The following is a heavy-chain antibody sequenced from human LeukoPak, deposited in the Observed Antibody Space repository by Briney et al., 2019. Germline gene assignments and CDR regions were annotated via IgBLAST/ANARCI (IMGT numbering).Heavy chain of an antibody. V-gene: IGHV4-39*01. CDR1: GGSISSSSYY. J-gene: IGHJ3*02. CDR3: ARVRGITGTTSAFDI. CDR2: IYYTGST. D-gene: IGHD1-7*01. Sequence: SETLSLTCSVSGGSISSSSYYWGWIRQPPGKGLEWIGSIYYTGSTYYNLSLKSRVTISVDTSKNQYSLKLSSVTAADTAVYYCARVRGITGTTSAFDIWGQGTMVIVSS.